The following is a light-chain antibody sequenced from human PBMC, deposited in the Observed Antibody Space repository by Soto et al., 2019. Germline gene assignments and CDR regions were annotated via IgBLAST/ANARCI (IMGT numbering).Light chain of an antibody. V-gene: IGKV2-24*01. CDR1: QSLVHSDGNSY. J-gene: IGKJ2*01. CDR3: IQATQPYT. CDR2: MIS. Sequence: DFVMTQTPLSSPVTLGQPASISCRSSQSLVHSDGNSYLSWLHQRPGQPPRLLIYMISNRYSAVPERFSGGEAGTDFTLKISRVEPEDVGVYYCIQATQPYTFCQGTKLEIK.